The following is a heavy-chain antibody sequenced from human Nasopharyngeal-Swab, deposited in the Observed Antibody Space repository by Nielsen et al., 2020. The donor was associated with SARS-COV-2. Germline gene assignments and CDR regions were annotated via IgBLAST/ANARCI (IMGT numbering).Heavy chain of an antibody. J-gene: IGHJ3*01. V-gene: IGHV3-23*01. CDR1: GFIFSKNP. CDR3: ARDPLYDPTGQIAFDV. CDR2: ISGSGART. Sequence: GGSLRLSCAASGFIFSKNPFNWVRQGPAKGLEWVATISGSGARTYYADSVRGRFTISRDNARNILYLQMDGLRADDSAIYFCARDPLYDPTGQIAFDVWGRGTVVAVSS. D-gene: IGHD2-8*02.